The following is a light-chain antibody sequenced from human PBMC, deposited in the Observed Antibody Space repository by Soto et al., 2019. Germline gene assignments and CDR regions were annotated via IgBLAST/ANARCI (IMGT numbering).Light chain of an antibody. V-gene: IGKV3-15*01. Sequence: EIVLTQSPGTLSLSPGERATLSCRASQSVSRSNLAWYQQKPGQAPRLLIYGASTRATGIPARFSGSGSGTEFTVTISSLQSEDFAVYYCQQYNNWPTFGQGTKVDIK. J-gene: IGKJ1*01. CDR3: QQYNNWPT. CDR1: QSVSRSN. CDR2: GAS.